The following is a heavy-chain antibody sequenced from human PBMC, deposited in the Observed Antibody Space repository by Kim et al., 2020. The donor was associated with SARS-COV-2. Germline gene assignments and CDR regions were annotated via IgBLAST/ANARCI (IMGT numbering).Heavy chain of an antibody. Sequence: GGSLRLSCAASGFTFSSYSMNWVRQAPGKGLEWVSSISSSSSYIYYADSVKGRFTISRDNAKNSLYLQMNSLRAEDTAVYYCARDEVPWGCYGMDVWGQGTTVTVSS. CDR1: GFTFSSYS. CDR2: ISSSSSYI. J-gene: IGHJ6*02. CDR3: ARDEVPWGCYGMDV. D-gene: IGHD3-16*01. V-gene: IGHV3-21*01.